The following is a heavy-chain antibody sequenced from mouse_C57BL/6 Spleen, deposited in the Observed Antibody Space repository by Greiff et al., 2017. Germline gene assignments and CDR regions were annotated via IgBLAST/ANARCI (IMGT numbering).Heavy chain of an antibody. Sequence: EVKLVESVAELVRPGASVKLSCTASGFNIKNTYMHWVKQRPEQGLEWIGRIDPANGNTKYAPKFQGKATITADTSSTPAYLQLSSLTSEDTAIYYCAEASPYYYGRRLWGQGTTLTVSS. CDR1: GFNIKNTY. V-gene: IGHV14-3*01. CDR2: IDPANGNT. J-gene: IGHJ2*01. CDR3: AEASPYYYGRRL. D-gene: IGHD1-1*01.